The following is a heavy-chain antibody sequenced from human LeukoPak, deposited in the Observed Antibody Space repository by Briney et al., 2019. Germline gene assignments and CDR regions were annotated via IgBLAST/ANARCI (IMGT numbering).Heavy chain of an antibody. Sequence: NPSETLSLTCTVSGGSISNSYWSWVRQPPGKGLEWIGYIYYSGSAYYNPSLKSRVTMSVDTSKNQFSLKLSSVTSADTAVYLCAREHFNFYDSSGFLIWFDPWGQGTLVTVSS. CDR3: AREHFNFYDSSGFLIWFDP. CDR1: GGSISNSY. D-gene: IGHD3-22*01. V-gene: IGHV4-59*01. J-gene: IGHJ5*02. CDR2: IYYSGSA.